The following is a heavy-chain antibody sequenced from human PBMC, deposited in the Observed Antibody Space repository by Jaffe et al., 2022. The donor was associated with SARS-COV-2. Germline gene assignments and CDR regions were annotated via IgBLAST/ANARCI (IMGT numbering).Heavy chain of an antibody. D-gene: IGHD6-13*01. CDR2: IWYDGSNK. J-gene: IGHJ6*02. CDR3: ARVGVAAAARLGMDV. V-gene: IGHV3-33*01. CDR1: GFTFSSYG. Sequence: QVQLVESGGGVVQPGRSLRLSCAASGFTFSSYGMHWVRQAPGKGLEWVAVIWYDGSNKYYADSVKGRFTISRDNSKNTLYLQMNSLRAEDTAVYYCARVGVAAAARLGMDVWGQGTTVTVSS.